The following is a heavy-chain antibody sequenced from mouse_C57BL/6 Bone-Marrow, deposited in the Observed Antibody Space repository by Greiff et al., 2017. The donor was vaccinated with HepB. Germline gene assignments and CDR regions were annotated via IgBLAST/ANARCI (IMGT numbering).Heavy chain of an antibody. Sequence: VQLQQSGAELARPGASVKLSCKASGYTFTSYGISWVKQRTGQGLEWIGEIYPRSGNTYYNEKFKGKATLTADKSSSTAYMELRSLTSEDSAVYFCAISLHLLLRYYFDYWGQGTTLTVSS. CDR2: IYPRSGNT. CDR1: GYTFTSYG. J-gene: IGHJ2*01. V-gene: IGHV1-81*01. D-gene: IGHD1-1*01. CDR3: AISLHLLLRYYFDY.